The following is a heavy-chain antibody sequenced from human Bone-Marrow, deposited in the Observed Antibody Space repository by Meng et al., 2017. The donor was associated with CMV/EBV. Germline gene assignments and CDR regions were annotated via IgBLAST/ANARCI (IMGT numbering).Heavy chain of an antibody. Sequence: GESLKISCAASGFTFSSYWMHWVRQAPGKGLVWVSRINSDGSSTSYADSVKGRFTISRDNAKNTLYLQMNSLRAEDTAVYYCARDDTYYDFWSGYYPYYYYGMDVWDQGTTVTVSS. D-gene: IGHD3-3*01. J-gene: IGHJ6*02. CDR1: GFTFSSYW. V-gene: IGHV3-74*01. CDR3: ARDDTYYDFWSGYYPYYYYGMDV. CDR2: INSDGSST.